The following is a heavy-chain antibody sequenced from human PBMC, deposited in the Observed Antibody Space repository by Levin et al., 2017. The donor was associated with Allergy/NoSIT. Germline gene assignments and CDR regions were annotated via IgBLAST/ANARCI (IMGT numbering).Heavy chain of an antibody. Sequence: ASETLSLTCGVFGGSISSYQWSWIRQSPGKGLEWIGYVSDSGSTNSNPSLKSRVTISVDPSKKQFSLNLTSVTAADTAMYFCARAGYYYDSSGPYHWYVDLWGRGTLVTVSS. V-gene: IGHV4-59*01. CDR2: VSDSGST. CDR1: GGSISSYQ. D-gene: IGHD3-22*01. J-gene: IGHJ2*01. CDR3: ARAGYYYDSSGPYHWYVDL.